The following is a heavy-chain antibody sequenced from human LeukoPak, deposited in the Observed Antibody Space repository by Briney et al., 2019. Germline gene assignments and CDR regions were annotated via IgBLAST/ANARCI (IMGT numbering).Heavy chain of an antibody. Sequence: PGGSLRLSCVASGFTFRRSWMDWVRQVPGKGLEWVANIKEDGSERYYVDSAMGRFTISRDNTKNSLYLQMDSLRVEDTAIYYCTKSLDYRGQGSLVTVSS. J-gene: IGHJ4*02. CDR2: IKEDGSER. V-gene: IGHV3-7*01. CDR3: TKSLDY. CDR1: GFTFRRSW.